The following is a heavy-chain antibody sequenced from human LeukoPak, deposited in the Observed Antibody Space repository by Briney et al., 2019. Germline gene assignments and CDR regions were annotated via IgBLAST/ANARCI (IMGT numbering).Heavy chain of an antibody. Sequence: SETLSLTCAVSGGSFSGYYWSWIRQPPGKGLEWIGEINHSGSTNYNPSLKSRVTISVDTSKNQFSLKLSSVTAADTAAYYCAGNLWFGGAFDIWGQGTMVTASS. CDR1: GGSFSGYY. J-gene: IGHJ3*02. D-gene: IGHD3-10*01. CDR2: INHSGST. V-gene: IGHV4-34*01. CDR3: AGNLWFGGAFDI.